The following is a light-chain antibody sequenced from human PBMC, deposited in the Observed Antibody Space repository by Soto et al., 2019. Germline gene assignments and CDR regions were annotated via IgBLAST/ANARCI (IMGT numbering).Light chain of an antibody. CDR2: EVS. J-gene: IGLJ1*01. CDR3: SSYKTRTSHV. V-gene: IGLV2-14*01. Sequence: QSALTQPASVSGSPGQSITISCTGTSSDVGGYNYVSWYQQHPGKAPKLMIYEVSNRPSGVSFRFSGSKSGNTASLTISGLQAEDEADYYCSSYKTRTSHVLGTGTKVTVL. CDR1: SSDVGGYNY.